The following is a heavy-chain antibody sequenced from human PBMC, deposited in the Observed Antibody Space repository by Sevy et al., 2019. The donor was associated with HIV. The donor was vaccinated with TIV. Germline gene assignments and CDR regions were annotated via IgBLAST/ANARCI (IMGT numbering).Heavy chain of an antibody. V-gene: IGHV3-30-3*01. CDR3: AGLPGGSGGSCYPNCFDY. Sequence: GGSLRLSCAASGFTFSSYAMHWVRQAPGKGLEWVAVISYDGSNKYYGDSVKGRVTISRENSKNTLYLQMNSLRAEDTAVYYCAGLPGGSGGSCYPNCFDYWGQGTLVTVSS. D-gene: IGHD2-15*01. J-gene: IGHJ4*02. CDR1: GFTFSSYA. CDR2: ISYDGSNK.